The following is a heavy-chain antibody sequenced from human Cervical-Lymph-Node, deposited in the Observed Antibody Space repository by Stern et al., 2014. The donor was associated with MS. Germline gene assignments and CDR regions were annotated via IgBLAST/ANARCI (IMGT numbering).Heavy chain of an antibody. V-gene: IGHV3-15*01. CDR1: GFTFRNAW. CDR3: TTLDRSYPYFYYGMDV. D-gene: IGHD1-26*01. CDR2: IKSKTDGGTT. Sequence: EVKLMESGGGLVKPGGTLRLSCAASGFTFRNAWMTWIRLGPGKGLEWDGRIKSKTDGGTTDYAAREKGRFTISRDASKNTMYPQMNSLKTEDTAVYYCTTLDRSYPYFYYGMDVWGQGTTVTVSS. J-gene: IGHJ6*02.